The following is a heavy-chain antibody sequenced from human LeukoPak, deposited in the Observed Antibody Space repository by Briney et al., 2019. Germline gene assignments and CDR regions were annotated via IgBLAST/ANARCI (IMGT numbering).Heavy chain of an antibody. D-gene: IGHD6-19*01. CDR1: GFAFSNQA. V-gene: IGHV3-23*01. Sequence: PGGSLRLSGAASGFAFSNQAMGWVRQASGKGLEWVSVISDSGDITYYADSVKGRFTISRDNSKNTLFLQMNSLRAEDTAVYYCAKDARRTSGWYFFDYWGQGTLVTVSS. CDR3: AKDARRTSGWYFFDY. CDR2: ISDSGDIT. J-gene: IGHJ4*02.